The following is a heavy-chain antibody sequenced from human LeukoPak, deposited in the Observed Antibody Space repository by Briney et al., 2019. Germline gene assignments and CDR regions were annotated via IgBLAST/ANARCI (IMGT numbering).Heavy chain of an antibody. D-gene: IGHD3-16*02. Sequence: ASVKVSCKASGYTFTSYAMNWVRQAPGQGLEWMGWISAYNGNTNYAQKLQGRVTMTTDTSTSTAYMELRSLRSDDTAVYYCARGDRCDYVWGSYRQGAFDIWGQGTMVTVSS. V-gene: IGHV1-18*01. J-gene: IGHJ3*02. CDR1: GYTFTSYA. CDR3: ARGDRCDYVWGSYRQGAFDI. CDR2: ISAYNGNT.